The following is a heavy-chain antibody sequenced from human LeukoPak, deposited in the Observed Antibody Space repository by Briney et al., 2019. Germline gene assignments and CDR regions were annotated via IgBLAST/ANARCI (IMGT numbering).Heavy chain of an antibody. V-gene: IGHV4-34*01. CDR1: VGSFSGYY. Sequence: SETLSLTCAVYVGSFSGYYWSGLRQPPGKGGEGMGEINHSGSTNYNPSLKSRVTISVETSKNQFSLKLSSVTAADTAVYYCARGAGLWWLRGNAFDIWGQGTMVTVSS. CDR2: INHSGST. CDR3: ARGAGLWWLRGNAFDI. J-gene: IGHJ3*02. D-gene: IGHD4/OR15-4a*01.